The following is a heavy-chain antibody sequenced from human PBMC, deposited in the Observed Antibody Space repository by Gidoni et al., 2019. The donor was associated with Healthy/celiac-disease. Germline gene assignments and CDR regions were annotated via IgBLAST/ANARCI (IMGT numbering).Heavy chain of an antibody. V-gene: IGHV1-3*01. J-gene: IGHJ4*02. CDR3: ARASVGGWIDY. CDR2: INAGNGNT. Sequence: QVQLVQSGAEVKKPGASVKASCMAAGYTFTSYAMHWVRQAPGQRLEWMGWINAGNGNTKYSQKFQGRVTITRDTSASTAYMELSSLRSEDTAVYYCARASVGGWIDYWGQGTLVTVSS. D-gene: IGHD6-19*01. CDR1: GYTFTSYA.